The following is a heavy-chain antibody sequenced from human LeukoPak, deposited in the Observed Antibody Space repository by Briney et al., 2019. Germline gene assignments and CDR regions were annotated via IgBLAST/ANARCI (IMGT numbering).Heavy chain of an antibody. Sequence: GGSLRLSCAASGFTFSSYNMNWVRQAPGKGLEWVSSISSYIYYADSVKGRFTISRDNSKNSLFLQMNSLRAEDTAVYYCARVHGAYQYYYMDVWGKGTTVTVSS. CDR2: ISSYI. CDR3: ARVHGAYQYYYMDV. D-gene: IGHD2-2*01. V-gene: IGHV3-21*01. CDR1: GFTFSSYN. J-gene: IGHJ6*03.